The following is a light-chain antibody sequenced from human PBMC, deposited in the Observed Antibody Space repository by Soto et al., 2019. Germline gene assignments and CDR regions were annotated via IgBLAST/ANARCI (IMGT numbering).Light chain of an antibody. CDR2: GAS. CDR1: QSVSSN. J-gene: IGKJ1*01. Sequence: EIVMTQSPATLSVSPGERATLSCRASQSVSSNLAWYQQRPGQAPRPLIYGASTRATGIPARFRGSGSGTEFTLTISSLQSEYFAVYYCQQYHNWWTFGQGTKVDIK. V-gene: IGKV3D-15*01. CDR3: QQYHNWWT.